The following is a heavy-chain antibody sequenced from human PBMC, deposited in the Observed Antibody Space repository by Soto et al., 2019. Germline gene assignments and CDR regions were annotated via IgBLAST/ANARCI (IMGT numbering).Heavy chain of an antibody. V-gene: IGHV1-69*01. D-gene: IGHD1-7*01. Sequence: QVQLVQSGAEVKRPGSSVKLSCKASGGTFTYYGISWVRQAPGQGLEWLGGIIPIIGPATYAQKFQGRLTTTADQSTSTAYMELSSLGSEDTALYYCARDLGTTLAGPPRRETDGGLDPWGQGTLVTVSS. J-gene: IGHJ5*02. CDR1: GGTFTYYG. CDR3: ARDLGTTLAGPPRRETDGGLDP. CDR2: IIPIIGPA.